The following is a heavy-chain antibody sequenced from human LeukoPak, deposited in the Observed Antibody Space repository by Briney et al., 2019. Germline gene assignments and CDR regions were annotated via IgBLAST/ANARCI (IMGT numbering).Heavy chain of an antibody. D-gene: IGHD5-18*01. CDR1: GFTFSRYA. CDR2: ISSNGGST. J-gene: IGHJ4*02. V-gene: IGHV3-64D*09. Sequence: GGSLRLSCSASGFTFSRYAMHWVRQAPGKGREYVSAISSNGGSTYYGDSVKGRFTISRDNSKNTLYLQMSSMRAEDTAVYYCVKARGIQLWLPGDYWAREPWSPSPQ. CDR3: VKARGIQLWLPGDY.